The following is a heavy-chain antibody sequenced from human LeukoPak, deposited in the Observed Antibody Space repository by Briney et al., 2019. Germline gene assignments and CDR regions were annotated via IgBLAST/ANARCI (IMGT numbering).Heavy chain of an antibody. J-gene: IGHJ6*02. CDR1: DGSINSYY. CDR2: IYYNGNT. Sequence: MPSETLSLTCSVSDGSINSYYWNWIRRPPGKGLEWIGYIYYNGNTNYSPSLKGRVTMSVDTSKNLFSLKVSSVTAADTAVYYCARGRSNYYGMDVWGQGTTVTVSS. D-gene: IGHD1-26*01. V-gene: IGHV4-59*01. CDR3: ARGRSNYYGMDV.